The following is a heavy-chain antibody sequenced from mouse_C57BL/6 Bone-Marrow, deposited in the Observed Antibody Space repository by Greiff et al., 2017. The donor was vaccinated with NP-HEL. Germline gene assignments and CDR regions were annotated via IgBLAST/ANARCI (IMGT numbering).Heavy chain of an antibody. V-gene: IGHV5-6*01. Sequence: EVQLVESGGDLVKPGGSLKLSCAASGFTFSSYGMSWVRQTPDKRLEWVATISSGGSYTYYPDSVKGRFTISRDNAKDTLYLQLSSLKSEDTAVYYCARPDYYYGSIWCAYWGQGTLVTVSA. CDR2: ISSGGSYT. CDR3: ARPDYYYGSIWCAY. CDR1: GFTFSSYG. D-gene: IGHD1-1*01. J-gene: IGHJ3*01.